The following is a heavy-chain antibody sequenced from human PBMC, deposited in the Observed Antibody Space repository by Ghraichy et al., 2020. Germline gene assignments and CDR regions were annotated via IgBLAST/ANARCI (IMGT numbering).Heavy chain of an antibody. CDR1: GGSMTDLSLY. D-gene: IGHD1-26*01. Sequence: SETLSLTCNVSGGSMTDLSLYWAWIRQPPGKGLEWIGSIYYTGNTWYKPSLKRRVAMSLDMSNSQFSLRLMSVTAADTAVYFCATALGGTTWYDAFNVWGQGTMTTVSS. J-gene: IGHJ3*01. V-gene: IGHV4-39*07. CDR3: ATALGGTTWYDAFNV. CDR2: IYYTGNT.